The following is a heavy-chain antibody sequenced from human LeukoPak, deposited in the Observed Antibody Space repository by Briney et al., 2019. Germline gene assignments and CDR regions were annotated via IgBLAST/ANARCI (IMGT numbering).Heavy chain of an antibody. D-gene: IGHD3-10*01. J-gene: IGHJ5*02. Sequence: PSETLSLTCSVSGGSMSRYYWSWIRQPPGKGLEWIGYIYYSGSTNYNPSLKSRVTISVDTSKNQFSLKLSSVTAADTAVYYCARAQYGSGSLASRWFDPWGQGTLVTVSS. V-gene: IGHV4-59*01. CDR1: GGSMSRYY. CDR2: IYYSGST. CDR3: ARAQYGSGSLASRWFDP.